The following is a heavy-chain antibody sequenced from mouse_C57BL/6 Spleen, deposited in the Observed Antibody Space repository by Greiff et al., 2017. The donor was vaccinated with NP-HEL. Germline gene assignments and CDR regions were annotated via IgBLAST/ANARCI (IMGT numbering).Heavy chain of an antibody. CDR2: ISNLAYSI. CDR3: ARQEGGFAY. Sequence: DVHLVESGGGLVQPGGSLKLSCAASGFTFSDYGMAWVRQAPRKGPEWVAFISNLAYSIYYEDTVKGRITISGENAKNTLYLEMSSLRSEDTAMYYCARQEGGFAYWGQGTLVTVSA. J-gene: IGHJ3*01. V-gene: IGHV5-15*01. CDR1: GFTFSDYG.